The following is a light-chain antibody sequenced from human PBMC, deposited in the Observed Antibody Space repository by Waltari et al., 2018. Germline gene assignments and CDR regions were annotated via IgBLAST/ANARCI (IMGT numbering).Light chain of an antibody. J-gene: IGKJ4*01. V-gene: IGKV4-1*01. CDR2: WAS. CDR1: QSVLYDSNNKNY. Sequence: DIVMTQSPDSLTVSLGERATINCKSSQSVLYDSNNKNYLAWYQQRPGQPPKLLIYWASTRESGVPDRFSGSESGTAFTLTISSLQAEDVAVYYCQQYYSMPVTFGGGTKVEIK. CDR3: QQYYSMPVT.